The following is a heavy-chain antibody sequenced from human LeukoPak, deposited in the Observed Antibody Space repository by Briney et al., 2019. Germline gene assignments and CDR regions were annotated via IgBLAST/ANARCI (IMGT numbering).Heavy chain of an antibody. CDR2: ISAYNGNT. CDR3: ARLSDSYDSSGYYYYFDY. CDR1: GYTFTSYG. D-gene: IGHD3-22*01. Sequence: ASVKVSCKASGYTFTSYGISWVRQAPGQGLEWMGWISAYNGNTNYAQKLQGRVTMTTDTSTSTAYMELRSLRSDDTAVYYCARLSDSYDSSGYYYYFDYWGQGTLVTVSS. J-gene: IGHJ4*02. V-gene: IGHV1-18*01.